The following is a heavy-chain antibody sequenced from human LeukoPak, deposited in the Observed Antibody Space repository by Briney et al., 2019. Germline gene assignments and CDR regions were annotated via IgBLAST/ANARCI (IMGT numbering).Heavy chain of an antibody. Sequence: GGSLRLSCVASGFTFNIYSMNWVRQAPGKGLEWVSYMTGTSDIIKYADSVKGRFTVSRDNAKNSLYLQMNSLRAEDTAVYYCARFTAGWFDPWGQGTLVTVSS. D-gene: IGHD3-10*01. CDR3: ARFTAGWFDP. J-gene: IGHJ5*02. CDR2: MTGTSDII. CDR1: GFTFNIYS. V-gene: IGHV3-48*01.